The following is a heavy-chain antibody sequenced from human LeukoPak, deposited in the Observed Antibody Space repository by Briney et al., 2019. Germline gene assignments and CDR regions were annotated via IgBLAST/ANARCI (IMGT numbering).Heavy chain of an antibody. V-gene: IGHV3-30*04. CDR3: ARDTYDSSGYYFVY. D-gene: IGHD3-22*01. CDR2: ISYDGSNK. Sequence: PGGSLRLSCAAPGFTFSSYAMHWARQAPGKGLEWVAVISYDGSNKYYADSVKGRFTISRDNSKNTLCLQMNSLRAEDTAVYYCARDTYDSSGYYFVYWGQGTLVTVSS. CDR1: GFTFSSYA. J-gene: IGHJ4*02.